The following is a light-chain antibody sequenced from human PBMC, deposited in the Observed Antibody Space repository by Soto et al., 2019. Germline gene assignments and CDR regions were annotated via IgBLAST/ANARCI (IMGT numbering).Light chain of an antibody. J-gene: IGLJ1*01. CDR1: SSDVGSYKL. CDR2: EVS. Sequence: QSVLTQPASVSGSPGQSITISCTGTSSDVGSYKLVSWYQQHPGKAPKLMIYEVSKRPSGVSNRFSGSKSGNTASLTISGLQAEDEADYYCCSYAGSSTLYVFGTGTKLTVL. V-gene: IGLV2-23*02. CDR3: CSYAGSSTLYV.